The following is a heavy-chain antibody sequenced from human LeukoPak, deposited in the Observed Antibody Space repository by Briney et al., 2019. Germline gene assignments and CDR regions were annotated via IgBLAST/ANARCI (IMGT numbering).Heavy chain of an antibody. J-gene: IGHJ3*02. CDR3: ARATSYYYGSGSYYYEAFDI. CDR2: IIPIFGTA. CDR1: GGTFSSYA. V-gene: IGHV1-69*01. D-gene: IGHD3-10*01. Sequence: SVKVSCKASGGTFSSYAISWVRQAPGQGLEWMGGIIPIFGTANYAQKFQGRVTITADESTSTAYMELSSLRSEDTAVYYCARATSYYYGSGSYYYEAFDIWGQGTMVTVSS.